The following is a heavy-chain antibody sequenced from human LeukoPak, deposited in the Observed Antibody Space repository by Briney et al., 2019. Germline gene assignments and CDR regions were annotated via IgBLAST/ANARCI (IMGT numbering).Heavy chain of an antibody. CDR2: ISGSGGST. CDR3: AKGEYSSSPWFDP. CDR1: GFTFSSYA. V-gene: IGHV3-23*01. Sequence: GGSLRLSCPASGFTFSSYAMSWVRQAPGKGLEWVSTISGSGGSTYYADSVKGRFTISRDNSKNTLYLQLNSLRAEDTAVYYCAKGEYSSSPWFDPWGQETLVTVSS. J-gene: IGHJ5*02. D-gene: IGHD6-6*01.